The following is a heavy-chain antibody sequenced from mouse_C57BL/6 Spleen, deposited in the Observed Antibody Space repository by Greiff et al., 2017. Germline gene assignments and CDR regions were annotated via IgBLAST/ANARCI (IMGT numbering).Heavy chain of an antibody. CDR1: GYTFTSYW. V-gene: IGHV1-55*01. CDR2: LYPGSGNT. J-gene: IGHJ2*01. CDR3: ARAPSTGKDFDY. Sequence: QVQLQQPGAELVKPGASVKMSCKASGYTFTSYWITWVKQRPGQGLEWIGDLYPGSGNTNYNEKFKRKATLTVDTSSSTAYMQLSSLTSEDSAVYYCARAPSTGKDFDYWGQGTTLTVSS.